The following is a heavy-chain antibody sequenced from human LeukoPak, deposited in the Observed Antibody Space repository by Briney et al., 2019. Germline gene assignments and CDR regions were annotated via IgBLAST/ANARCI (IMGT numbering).Heavy chain of an antibody. CDR3: AREGGALGYCSGGSCYRRLDY. CDR2: IWYDGSNK. Sequence: GGSLRLSCAASGFTFSSYGMHWVRQVPGKGLEWVAVIWYDGSNKYYADSVKGRFTISRDNSKNTLYLQMNSLRAEDTAVYYCAREGGALGYCSGGSCYRRLDYWGQGTLVTVSS. D-gene: IGHD2-15*01. CDR1: GFTFSSYG. V-gene: IGHV3-33*01. J-gene: IGHJ4*02.